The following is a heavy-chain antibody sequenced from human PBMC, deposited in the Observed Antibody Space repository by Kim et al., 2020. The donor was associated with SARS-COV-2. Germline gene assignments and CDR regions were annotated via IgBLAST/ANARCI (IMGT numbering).Heavy chain of an antibody. J-gene: IGHJ3*02. CDR2: TSNSGTTT. CDR3: ARVMGPLEDLRAFDI. D-gene: IGHD1-1*01. V-gene: IGHV3-48*03. CDR1: GFVFSSYA. Sequence: GGSLRLSCTPSGFVFSSYAMTWVRQAPGKGLELVSYTSNSGTTTYYGGSVKGRFTISRDNVENLLFLEMNSLRGDDTAVYYCARVMGPLEDLRAFDIWG.